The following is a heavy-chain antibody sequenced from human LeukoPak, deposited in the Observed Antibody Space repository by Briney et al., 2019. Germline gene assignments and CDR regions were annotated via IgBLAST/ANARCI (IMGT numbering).Heavy chain of an antibody. V-gene: IGHV1-69*02. CDR2: IIPILGIA. J-gene: IGHJ5*02. CDR3: ANSASGAIGPA. CDR1: GGIFSSYT. D-gene: IGHD6-25*01. Sequence: GSSVKVSCKASGGIFSSYTISWVRQAPGQGLEWMGRIIPILGIANYAQKFQGRVTITADKSTSTAYMELSSLRSEDTAVYYCANSASGAIGPAWGQGTLVTVSS.